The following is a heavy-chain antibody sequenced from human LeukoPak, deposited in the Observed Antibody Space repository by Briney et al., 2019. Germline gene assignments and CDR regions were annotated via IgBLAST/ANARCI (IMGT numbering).Heavy chain of an antibody. CDR2: IKQDGSEK. J-gene: IGHJ4*02. Sequence: GGSLTLSCAASGFTFSSYEMNWVRQAPGKGLEWVANIKQDGSEKYYVDSVKGRFTISRDNAKNSLYLQMNSLRAEDTAVYYCARDSYSVRGVRSFDYWGQGTLVTVSS. CDR3: ARDSYSVRGVRSFDY. V-gene: IGHV3-7*01. CDR1: GFTFSSYE. D-gene: IGHD3-10*01.